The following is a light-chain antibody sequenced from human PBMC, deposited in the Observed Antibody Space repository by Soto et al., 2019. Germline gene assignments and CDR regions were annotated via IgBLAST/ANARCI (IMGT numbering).Light chain of an antibody. CDR1: QSVSSN. V-gene: IGKV3-15*01. J-gene: IGKJ4*01. CDR2: GAS. Sequence: EIVMTQSPATLSVSPGERATLSCRASQSVSSNLAWYQQKPGQAPRLLIYGASTRATGIPDRFSGSGSGTEFTLTISSLQSEDFAVYYCQQYNNWPQLTFGGGTKVDIK. CDR3: QQYNNWPQLT.